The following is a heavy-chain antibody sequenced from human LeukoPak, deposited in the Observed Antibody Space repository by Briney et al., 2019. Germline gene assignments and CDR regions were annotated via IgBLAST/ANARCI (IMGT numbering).Heavy chain of an antibody. Sequence: SVNVSCKASGGTFSSYAISWVRQAPGQGLEWMGGIIPIFGTANYAQKFQGRVTITTDESTSTAYMELSSLRSEDTAVYYCARGRSSWVPTHYYYYYMDVWGKGTTVTVSS. CDR1: GGTFSSYA. CDR2: IIPIFGTA. CDR3: ARGRSSWVPTHYYYYYMDV. J-gene: IGHJ6*03. D-gene: IGHD6-13*01. V-gene: IGHV1-69*05.